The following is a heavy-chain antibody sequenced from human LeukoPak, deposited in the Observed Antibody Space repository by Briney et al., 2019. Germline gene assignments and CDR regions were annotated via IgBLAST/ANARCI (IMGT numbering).Heavy chain of an antibody. Sequence: GGSLRLSCAASGLSVSDNYMTWVRQAPGKGPDWVSIIYPNGRTYYADSVKGRFTISRDNSKNTLNLQMNSLRVEDTAVYYCARAWTGDYWGQGTLVTVSS. CDR1: GLSVSDNY. J-gene: IGHJ4*02. CDR3: ARAWTGDY. V-gene: IGHV3-53*01. CDR2: IYPNGRT. D-gene: IGHD3/OR15-3a*01.